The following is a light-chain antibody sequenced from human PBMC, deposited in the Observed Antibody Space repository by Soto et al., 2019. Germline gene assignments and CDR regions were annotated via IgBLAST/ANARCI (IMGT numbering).Light chain of an antibody. CDR1: QSISNY. Sequence: DIQMTQSPSSLSASVGDRVTITCRASQSISNYLNWYQQKPGKAPKLLIYAASSLQSGVPSRFSGSGSGTDFTLTISSLQPEDFATYYCQQSYITPLTFGGGTKVDI. V-gene: IGKV1-39*01. CDR2: AAS. J-gene: IGKJ4*01. CDR3: QQSYITPLT.